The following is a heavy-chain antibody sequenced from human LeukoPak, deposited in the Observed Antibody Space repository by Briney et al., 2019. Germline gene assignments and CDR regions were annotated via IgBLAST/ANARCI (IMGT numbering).Heavy chain of an antibody. CDR2: ISGSGGST. V-gene: IGHV3-23*01. CDR3: AKLRFLEWLKDY. CDR1: GFTFSSYA. Sequence: PGGPLRLSCAASGFTFSSYAMSWVRQAPGKGLEWVSAISGSGGSTYYADSVKGRFTISRDNSKNTLYLQMNSLRAEDTAVYYCAKLRFLEWLKDYWGQGTLVTVSS. J-gene: IGHJ4*02. D-gene: IGHD3-3*01.